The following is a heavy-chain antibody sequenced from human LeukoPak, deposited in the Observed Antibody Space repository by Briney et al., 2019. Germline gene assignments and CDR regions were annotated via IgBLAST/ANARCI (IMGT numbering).Heavy chain of an antibody. CDR3: ARHGAYCSSTSCHWARFDP. CDR2: IYYSGST. CDR1: GGSISSGSYY. V-gene: IGHV4-39*01. J-gene: IGHJ5*02. Sequence: SETLSLTCTVSGGSISSGSYYWSWIRQPPGKGLEWIGSIYYSGSTYYNPSLKSRVTISVDTSKNQFSLKLSSVTAADTAVYYCARHGAYCSSTSCHWARFDPWGQGTLVTVSS. D-gene: IGHD2-2*01.